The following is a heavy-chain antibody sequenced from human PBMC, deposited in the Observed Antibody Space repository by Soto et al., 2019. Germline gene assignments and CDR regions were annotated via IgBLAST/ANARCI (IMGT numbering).Heavy chain of an antibody. V-gene: IGHV1-18*01. CDR2: ISGYDGRT. Sequence: QVHLVQSGAEVKKPGASVKVSCKTTGYTFTRYGISWVRQAPGQGLEWMGWISGYDGRTNFAQKVQDRVTMTTDTSTSTVYMELRSLTCDDTAVYYCAREGDVLYYYY. D-gene: IGHD2-21*02. CDR1: GYTFTRYG. CDR3: AREGDVLYYYY. J-gene: IGHJ6*01.